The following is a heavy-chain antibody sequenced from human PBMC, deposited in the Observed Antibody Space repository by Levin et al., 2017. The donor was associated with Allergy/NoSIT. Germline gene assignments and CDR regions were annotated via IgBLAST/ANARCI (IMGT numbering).Heavy chain of an antibody. CDR3: ARDLGDYGGNYYFDY. CDR1: GFIFSNYW. CDR2: IKQDGSEK. J-gene: IGHJ4*02. V-gene: IGHV3-7*01. Sequence: GGSLRLSCAASGFIFSNYWMSWVRQAPGKGLEWVANIKQDGSEKYYVDSVKGRFTISRDNAKNSLYLQMNSLRAEDTAVYYCARDLGDYGGNYYFDYWGQGTLVTVSS. D-gene: IGHD4-23*01.